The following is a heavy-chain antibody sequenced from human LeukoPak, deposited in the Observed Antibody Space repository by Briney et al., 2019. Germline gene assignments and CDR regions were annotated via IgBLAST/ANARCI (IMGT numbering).Heavy chain of an antibody. J-gene: IGHJ3*02. D-gene: IGHD2-2*01. CDR3: ASSRGSIVVVPAANDAFDI. CDR1: GYTFTRYY. Sequence: ASVKVSCKASGYTFTRYYMHWVRQAPGQGLEWMGRINPSGVTTSHAQTFQGRVTMTRDTSTSTVYMELSSLRSEDTAVYYCASSRGSIVVVPAANDAFDIWGQGTMVTVSP. CDR2: INPSGVTT. V-gene: IGHV1-46*01.